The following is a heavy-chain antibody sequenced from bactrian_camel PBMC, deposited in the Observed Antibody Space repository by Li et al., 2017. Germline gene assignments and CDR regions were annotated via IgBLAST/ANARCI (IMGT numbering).Heavy chain of an antibody. CDR1: GYTYNVAQ. CDR3: AATRGWAMAAFCWAPEESSKSITGRT. D-gene: IGHD3*01. J-gene: IGHJ4*01. Sequence: HVQLVESGGGSVQPGGSLRLSCVGSGYTYNVAQMAWFRQAPGKEREGLARIATGSGNTYYADSVKGRFTISQDNAKNTLFLQMNSLKPEDTAMYYCAATRGWAMAAFCWAPEESSKSITGRTGARGPRSPSP. CDR2: IATGSGNT. V-gene: IGHV3S1*01.